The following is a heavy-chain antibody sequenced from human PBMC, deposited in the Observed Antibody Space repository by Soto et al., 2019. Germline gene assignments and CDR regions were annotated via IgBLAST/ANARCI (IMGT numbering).Heavy chain of an antibody. CDR3: ERLGRGYGSGYGMDV. CDR2: IYYSGST. CDR1: GGSISSSSYY. D-gene: IGHD3-10*01. V-gene: IGHV4-39*01. Sequence: SETLSLTCTVSGGSISSSSYYWGWIRQPPGKGLEWIGSIYYSGSTYHNPSLKSRVTISVDTSKNQFSLKLSSVTAADTAVYYCERLGRGYGSGYGMDVWGQGTTVTVYS. J-gene: IGHJ6*02.